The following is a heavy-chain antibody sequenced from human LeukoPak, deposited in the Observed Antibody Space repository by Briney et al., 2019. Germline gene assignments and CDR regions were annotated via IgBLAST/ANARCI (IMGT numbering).Heavy chain of an antibody. V-gene: IGHV3-23*01. D-gene: IGHD2-2*01. J-gene: IGHJ4*02. Sequence: PGGSLRLSCAASGFTFSSYAMSWVRQAPGKGLEWVSAISGSGGSTYYADSVKGRFTISRDNSKNTLYLQMNSLRAEDTAVYYCAKEGWNCSSTSCYRDPFDHWGQGTLVTVSS. CDR1: GFTFSSYA. CDR2: ISGSGGST. CDR3: AKEGWNCSSTSCYRDPFDH.